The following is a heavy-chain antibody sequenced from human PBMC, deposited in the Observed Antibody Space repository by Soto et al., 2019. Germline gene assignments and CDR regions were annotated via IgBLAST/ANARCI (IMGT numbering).Heavy chain of an antibody. CDR3: ATFLYRTDPDF. CDR2: IYYSGST. D-gene: IGHD3-3*01. CDR1: CGSISSCGYY. V-gene: IGHV4-31*03. Sequence: PSETLSLTCTVSCGSISSCGYYWSWIRQHPGKGLEWIGYIYYSGSTYYNPSLKSRVTISVDTSKNQFSLKLSSVTAADTAVYYCATFLYRTDPDFWGQGTLVTVSS. J-gene: IGHJ4*02.